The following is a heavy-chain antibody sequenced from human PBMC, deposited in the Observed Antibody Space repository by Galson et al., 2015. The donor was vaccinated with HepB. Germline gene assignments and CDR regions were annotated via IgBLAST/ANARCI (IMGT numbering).Heavy chain of an antibody. CDR1: GFTFSSYA. CDR3: VREQSGSYSFDY. D-gene: IGHD1-26*01. Sequence: SLRLSCAASGFTFSSYAMNWVRQAPGKGLECVSGISGSGGTTYYHDSVKGRFTISRDNSESTLYLQMSSLRAEDTAVYYCVREQSGSYSFDYWGQGTLVTVSS. V-gene: IGHV3-23*01. CDR2: ISGSGGTT. J-gene: IGHJ4*02.